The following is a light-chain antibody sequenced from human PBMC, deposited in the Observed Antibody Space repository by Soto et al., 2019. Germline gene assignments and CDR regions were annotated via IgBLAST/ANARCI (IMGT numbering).Light chain of an antibody. Sequence: DIQMTQSPSTLSASIGDTVIITCRASQSINSWLAWYQQKPGKAPKLLIHKASTLESGVPSRFSGSKSGTELTLTISSLQPDDFATFYCQQYDRFPYTFGQGTKLEIK. CDR3: QQYDRFPYT. J-gene: IGKJ2*01. CDR1: QSINSW. CDR2: KAS. V-gene: IGKV1-5*03.